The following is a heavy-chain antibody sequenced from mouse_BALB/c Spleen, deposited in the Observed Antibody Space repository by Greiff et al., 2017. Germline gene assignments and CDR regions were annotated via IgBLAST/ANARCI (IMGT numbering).Heavy chain of an antibody. Sequence: DVKLVESGGGLVKPGGSLKLSCAASGFTFSSYAMSWVRQTPEKRLEWVASISSGGSTYYPDSVKGRFTISRDNARNILYLQMSSLRSEDTAMYYCARGRGDYYGSRDYFDYWGQGTTLTVSS. CDR3: ARGRGDYYGSRDYFDY. J-gene: IGHJ2*01. CDR2: ISSGGST. V-gene: IGHV5-6-5*01. CDR1: GFTFSSYA. D-gene: IGHD1-1*01.